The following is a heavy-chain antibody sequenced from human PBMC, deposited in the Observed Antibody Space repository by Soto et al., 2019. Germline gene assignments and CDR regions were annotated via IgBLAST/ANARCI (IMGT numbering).Heavy chain of an antibody. V-gene: IGHV5-51*01. Sequence: GESLNISCQGSGYSFASDWIGWVRQMPGKDLEWMGIIYPGDSDTRYSPSFQGQVTISADKSLRTAYLQWTSLKASDTALYYCARTRSFTLGFYYDGMDVWGQGTTVTVSS. D-gene: IGHD6-6*01. CDR2: IYPGDSDT. CDR1: GYSFASDW. J-gene: IGHJ6*02. CDR3: ARTRSFTLGFYYDGMDV.